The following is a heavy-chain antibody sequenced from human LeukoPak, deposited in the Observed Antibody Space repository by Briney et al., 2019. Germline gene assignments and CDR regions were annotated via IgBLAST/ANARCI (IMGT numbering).Heavy chain of an antibody. CDR1: GFTFSDYY. CDR2: ISSSGSTI. CDR3: ARVYGLSGYCSSTGCYASDY. J-gene: IGHJ4*02. Sequence: GGSLRLSCAASGFTFSDYYMSWIRQAPGKGLEWVSYISSSGSTIYYADSVKGRFTISRDNAKNSLYLQMNSLRAEDTAVYYCARVYGLSGYCSSTGCYASDYWGQGTLVTVSS. D-gene: IGHD2-2*01. V-gene: IGHV3-11*01.